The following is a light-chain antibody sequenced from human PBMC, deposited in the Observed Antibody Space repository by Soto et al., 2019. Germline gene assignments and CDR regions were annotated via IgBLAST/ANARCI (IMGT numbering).Light chain of an antibody. CDR1: NSDIGAYDF. V-gene: IGLV2-14*01. Sequence: QSALTQPASVSGSPGQSITISCTGSNSDIGAYDFVSWYQHQPGKAPRLVIYEVSGRPSGVSVRFSGSKSGNTASLAISGLQADDEADYYCSSYRRGTTAYVFGTGTKLTVL. J-gene: IGLJ1*01. CDR3: SSYRRGTTAYV. CDR2: EVS.